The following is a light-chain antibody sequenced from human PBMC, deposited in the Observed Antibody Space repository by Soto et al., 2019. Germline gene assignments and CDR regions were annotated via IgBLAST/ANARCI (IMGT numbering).Light chain of an antibody. CDR2: EVT. V-gene: IGLV2-11*01. J-gene: IGLJ1*01. Sequence: QSALTQPRSVSGSPGQSVTISCTGTSSDVGGYNFVSWYQHQPGKAPKLIIYEVTKRPSGVSTRFSGSKSGNTASLTISGLQAVDEADYYCCSFADFTYVFGTGTKLTVL. CDR1: SSDVGGYNF. CDR3: CSFADFTYV.